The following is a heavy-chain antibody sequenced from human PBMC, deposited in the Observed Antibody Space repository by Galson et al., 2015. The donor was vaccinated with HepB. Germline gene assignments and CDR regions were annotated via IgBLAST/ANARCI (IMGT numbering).Heavy chain of an antibody. J-gene: IGHJ6*03. D-gene: IGHD1-1*01. CDR2: IIPIFGTA. Sequence: SVKVSCKASGGTFSSYAISWVRQAPGQGLEWMGGIIPIFGTANYAQKFQGRVTITADESTSTAYMELSSLRSEDTAVYYCARDLRGIGWNGRSYYYMDVWGKGTTVTVSS. CDR1: GGTFSSYA. CDR3: ARDLRGIGWNGRSYYYMDV. V-gene: IGHV1-69*13.